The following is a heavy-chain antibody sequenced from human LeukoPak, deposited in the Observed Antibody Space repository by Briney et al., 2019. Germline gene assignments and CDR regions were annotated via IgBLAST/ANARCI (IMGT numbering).Heavy chain of an antibody. CDR1: GDSISSSISY. CDR2: IYYSGST. CDR3: ARNHTHEGYGYYFDY. J-gene: IGHJ4*02. D-gene: IGHD5-18*01. V-gene: IGHV4-39*01. Sequence: SETLSLTCTVSGDSISSSISYWGWIRQPPGKGLEWIGSIYYSGSTHYNPSLKSRVIISVDTSKNQFSLKLSSVTAADTAVYYCARNHTHEGYGYYFDYWAQGTLITVSS.